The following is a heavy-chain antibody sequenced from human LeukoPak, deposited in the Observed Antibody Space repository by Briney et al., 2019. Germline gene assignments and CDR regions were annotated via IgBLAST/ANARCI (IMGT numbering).Heavy chain of an antibody. Sequence: ASVKVSCKASGYTFTSYGISWVRQAPGQGLEWMGWISAYNGNTDYAQKLQGRVTMTTDTSTSTAYMELRSLRSDDTAVYYCARDSGDYSNYPALDPWGQGTLVTVSS. J-gene: IGHJ5*02. CDR2: ISAYNGNT. V-gene: IGHV1-18*01. CDR1: GYTFTSYG. D-gene: IGHD4-11*01. CDR3: ARDSGDYSNYPALDP.